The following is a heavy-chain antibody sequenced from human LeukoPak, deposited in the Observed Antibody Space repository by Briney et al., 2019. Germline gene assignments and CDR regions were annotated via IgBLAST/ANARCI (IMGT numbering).Heavy chain of an antibody. J-gene: IGHJ4*02. CDR1: GFTLSSTG. D-gene: IGHD6-13*01. V-gene: IGHV3-23*01. CDR2: ISGGNT. CDR3: ARGTGAAAGPARGIH. Sequence: PGGSLRLSCAAPGFTLSSTGMSWVRQAPGKGLEWVSGISGGNTFYADSVKGRFTISRDNSKSTLYLQMDSLRVEDTAIYYCARGTGAAAGPARGIHWGQGTLVTVSS.